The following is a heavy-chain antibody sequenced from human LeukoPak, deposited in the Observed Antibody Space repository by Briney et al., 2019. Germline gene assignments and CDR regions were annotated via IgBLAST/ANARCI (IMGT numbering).Heavy chain of an antibody. D-gene: IGHD6-13*01. V-gene: IGHV3-74*01. CDR2: INSDGSTT. CDR1: GFTLNGYW. CDR3: AREADRDRIAAAGH. J-gene: IGHJ4*02. Sequence: GGSLRLSCAAPGFTLNGYWMHWVRQAPGKGLVWVSRINSDGSTTSYADSVKGRFTISRDNSKNTLYLQMNSLRAEDTAVYYCAREADRDRIAAAGHWGQGTLVTVSS.